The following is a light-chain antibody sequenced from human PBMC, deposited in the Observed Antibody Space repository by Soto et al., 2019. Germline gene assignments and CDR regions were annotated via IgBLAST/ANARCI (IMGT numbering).Light chain of an antibody. Sequence: DIVMTQSPLSLPVTPGEPASISCRSSQSLLHSDGYNYLDWYLQKPGQSPQLLIFLGSNRASGVPDRFSGSGSGTDFTLKISIVEAEDVGVYYCMQALQTPRTFGQGTKLDIK. CDR1: QSLLHSDGYNY. V-gene: IGKV2-28*01. CDR2: LGS. J-gene: IGKJ2*01. CDR3: MQALQTPRT.